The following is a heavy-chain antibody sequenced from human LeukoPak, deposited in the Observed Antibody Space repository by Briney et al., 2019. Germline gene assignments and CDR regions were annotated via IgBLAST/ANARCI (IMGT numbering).Heavy chain of an antibody. D-gene: IGHD3-10*01. J-gene: IGHJ4*02. CDR3: AKGITMVRGVIPDYFGY. CDR1: GFTFSSYA. V-gene: IGHV3-23*01. CDR2: ISGSGGST. Sequence: GGSLRLSCAASGFTFSSYAMSWVRQAPGKGLEWVSAISGSGGSTYYADSVKGRFTISRDNSKNTMYLQMNSLRAEDTAVYYCAKGITMVRGVIPDYFGYWGQGTLVTVSS.